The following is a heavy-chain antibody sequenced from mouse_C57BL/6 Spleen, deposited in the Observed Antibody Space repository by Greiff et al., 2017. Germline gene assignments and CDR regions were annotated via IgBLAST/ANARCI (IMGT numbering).Heavy chain of an antibody. CDR3: ARERVTTGYFDY. V-gene: IGHV3-6*01. J-gene: IGHJ2*01. CDR1: GYSITSGYY. Sequence: VQLQQSGPGLVKPSQSLSLTCSVSGYSITSGYYWNWSRQFPGNKLEWMGYISYDGSNNYNPSLKNRISITRDTSKNQFFLKLNSVTTEDTATYYCARERVTTGYFDYWGQGTTLTVSS. CDR2: ISYDGSN. D-gene: IGHD2-2*01.